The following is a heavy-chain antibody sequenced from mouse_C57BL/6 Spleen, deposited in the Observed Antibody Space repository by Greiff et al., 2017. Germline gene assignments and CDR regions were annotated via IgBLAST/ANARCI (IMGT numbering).Heavy chain of an antibody. V-gene: IGHV2-2*01. CDR3: ARNFDDPFAY. J-gene: IGHJ3*01. Sequence: VQLQQSGPGLVQPSQSLSITCTVSGFSLTSYGVHWVRQSPGQGLEWLGVIWRGGSTDYNAAFISRLSISKDNSKSQVFFKMNSLQAEDTAIYYCARNFDDPFAYWGQGTLVTVSA. CDR1: GFSLTSYG. CDR2: IWRGGST.